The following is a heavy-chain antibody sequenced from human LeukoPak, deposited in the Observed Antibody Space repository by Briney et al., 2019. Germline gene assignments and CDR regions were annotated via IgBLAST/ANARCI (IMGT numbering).Heavy chain of an antibody. V-gene: IGHV1-2*02. CDR2: INPNSGGT. Sequence: ASVKVSCKASGYTFTNYYMHWVRQAPGQGLEWMGWINPNSGGTNYAQKFQGRVTMTRDTSISTAYMELSRLRSDDTAVYYCARDSLVRGVITRLYNWFDPWGQGTLVTVSS. CDR3: ARDSLVRGVITRLYNWFDP. CDR1: GYTFTNYY. D-gene: IGHD3-10*01. J-gene: IGHJ5*02.